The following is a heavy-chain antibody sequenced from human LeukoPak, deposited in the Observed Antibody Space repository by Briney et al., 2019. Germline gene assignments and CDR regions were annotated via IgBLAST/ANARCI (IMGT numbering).Heavy chain of an antibody. CDR3: VKNSRPSFGELSF. V-gene: IGHV3-23*01. D-gene: IGHD3-16*02. CDR2: ISGSGGTT. CDR1: GFTFSSYA. Sequence: GGSLRLSCAASGFTFSSYAMSWVRQAPGKGLEWVSAISGSGGTTQYADSVKGRFTISRDNSKNTLYLQMNSLRAEDTAVYYCVKNSRPSFGELSFWGQGTLVTVSS. J-gene: IGHJ4*02.